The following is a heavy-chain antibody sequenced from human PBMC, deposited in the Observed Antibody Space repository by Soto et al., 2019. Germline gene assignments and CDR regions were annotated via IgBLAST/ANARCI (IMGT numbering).Heavy chain of an antibody. CDR2: ISYDGSNK. V-gene: IGHV3-30-3*01. D-gene: IGHD6-13*01. CDR1: GFTFSSYA. J-gene: IGHJ4*02. CDR3: AREQQLDPYYFDY. Sequence: PGGSLSLSCAASGFTFSSYAMHWVRQAPGKGLEWVAVISYDGSNKYYADSVKGRFTISRDNSKNTLYLQMNSLRAEDTAVYYCAREQQLDPYYFDYWGQGTLVTVSS.